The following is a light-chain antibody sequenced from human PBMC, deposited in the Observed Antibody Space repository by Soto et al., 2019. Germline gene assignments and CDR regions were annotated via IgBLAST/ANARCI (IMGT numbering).Light chain of an antibody. CDR3: AAWDGSLNGWV. V-gene: IGLV1-44*01. CDR1: SSSIGSNT. CDR2: SND. Sequence: QSVLTQAPSASGTPGQRVTISCSGSSSSIGSNTVSWYQQVPGTAPKLLIYSNDQRPSGVPDRFSGSKSGTSASLAIGGLQSEEEADYYCAAWDGSLNGWVFGGGTKLTVL. J-gene: IGLJ3*02.